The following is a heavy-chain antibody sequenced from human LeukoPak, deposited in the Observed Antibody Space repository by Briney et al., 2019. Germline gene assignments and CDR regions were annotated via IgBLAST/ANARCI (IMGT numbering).Heavy chain of an antibody. Sequence: ASVKVSCKASGYTFTGYYMHWVRQAPGQGLEWMGWINPNSGGTNYAQKFQGWVTMTRDTSISTAYMELSRLRSDDTAVYYCARAPAVAGTEWGAFDIWGQGTMVTVSS. D-gene: IGHD6-19*01. CDR3: ARAPAVAGTEWGAFDI. CDR2: INPNSGGT. J-gene: IGHJ3*02. V-gene: IGHV1-2*04. CDR1: GYTFTGYY.